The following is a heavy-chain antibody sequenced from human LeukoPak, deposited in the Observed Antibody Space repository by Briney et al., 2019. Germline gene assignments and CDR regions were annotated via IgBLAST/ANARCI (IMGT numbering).Heavy chain of an antibody. CDR3: TREEGGASED. CDR1: GFIFGDYA. Sequence: GGSLRLSCTPSGFIFGDYAMSSFRQAPGKGLEWVGFIRSKAYGGTSEYAASVKGRLSISRDDSKSTAYLQMNSLKTEDTAVYYCTREEGGASEDWGQGTLVTVSS. D-gene: IGHD1-26*01. J-gene: IGHJ4*02. V-gene: IGHV3-49*03. CDR2: IRSKAYGGTS.